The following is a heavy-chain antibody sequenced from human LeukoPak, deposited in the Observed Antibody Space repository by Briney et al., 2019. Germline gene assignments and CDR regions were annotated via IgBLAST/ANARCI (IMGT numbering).Heavy chain of an antibody. CDR1: GGSFSGYY. Sequence: SSETLSLTCAVYGGSFSGYYCSWIRQPPGKGLEWIGEINHSGSTNYNPSLKSRVTISADTSKSQFSLKLSSVTAADTAVYYCARGVSLANRILTGRSFDYWGQGTLVTVSS. CDR2: INHSGST. D-gene: IGHD3-9*01. V-gene: IGHV4-34*01. CDR3: ARGVSLANRILTGRSFDY. J-gene: IGHJ4*02.